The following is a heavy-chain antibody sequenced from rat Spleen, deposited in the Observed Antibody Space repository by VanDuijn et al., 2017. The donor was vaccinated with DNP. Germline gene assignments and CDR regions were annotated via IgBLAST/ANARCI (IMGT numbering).Heavy chain of an antibody. Sequence: EVQLVESGGGLVQPGRSLKLSCAASGFTFSDYNMAWVRQAPKKGLEWVATIIYDGSRTFYRDSVKGRFTISRDNARNTLYLQMDSLRSEDTATYYCATHSVWFAYWGQGSPVTVSS. CDR3: ATHSVWFAY. D-gene: IGHD1-1*01. J-gene: IGHJ3*01. CDR1: GFTFSDYN. V-gene: IGHV5S10*01. CDR2: IIYDGSRT.